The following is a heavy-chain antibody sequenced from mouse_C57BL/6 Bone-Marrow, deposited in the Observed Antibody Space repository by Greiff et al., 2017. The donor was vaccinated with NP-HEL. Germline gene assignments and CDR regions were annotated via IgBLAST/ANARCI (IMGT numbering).Heavy chain of an antibody. J-gene: IGHJ3*01. CDR3: ARHEERDYDRAWFAY. CDR2: FYPGSGSI. D-gene: IGHD2-4*01. V-gene: IGHV1-62-2*01. Sequence: VKLMESGAELVKPGASVKLSCKASGYTFTEYTIHWVKQRSGQGLEWIGWFYPGSGSIKYNEKFKDKATLTADKSSSTVYMELSRLTSEDSAVYFCARHEERDYDRAWFAYWGQGTLVTVSA. CDR1: GYTFTEYT.